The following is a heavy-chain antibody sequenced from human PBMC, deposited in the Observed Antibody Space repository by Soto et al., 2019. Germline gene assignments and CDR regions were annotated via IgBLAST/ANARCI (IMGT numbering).Heavy chain of an antibody. CDR3: ARARGAAALDY. V-gene: IGHV4-4*02. Sequence: SETLSLTCAVSGGSISISNWCSCVRQPPGKGLEWIGEIYHSGSTNYNPSLKSRVTISVDKSKNQFSLKLSSVTAADTAVYYCARARGAAALDYWGQGTLVTVSS. CDR1: GGSISISNW. J-gene: IGHJ4*02. CDR2: IYHSGST. D-gene: IGHD6-13*01.